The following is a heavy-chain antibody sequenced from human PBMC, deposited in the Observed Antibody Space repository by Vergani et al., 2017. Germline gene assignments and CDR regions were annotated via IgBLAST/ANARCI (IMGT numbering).Heavy chain of an antibody. CDR1: GGSISSGGYY. Sequence: QVQLQESGPGLVKPSQTLSLTCTVSGGSISSGGYYWSWIRQHPGKGLEWIGYIYYSGSTYYNPSLKSRVTISVDTSKNQFSLKLSSVTAADTAVYYCASVDSNYLNDYYYCGMDVWGQGTTVTVSS. V-gene: IGHV4-31*03. CDR3: ASVDSNYLNDYYYCGMDV. J-gene: IGHJ6*02. D-gene: IGHD4-11*01. CDR2: IYYSGST.